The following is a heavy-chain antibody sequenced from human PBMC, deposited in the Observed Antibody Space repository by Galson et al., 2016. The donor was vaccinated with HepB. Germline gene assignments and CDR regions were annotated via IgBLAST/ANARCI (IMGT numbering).Heavy chain of an antibody. D-gene: IGHD3-22*01. CDR1: GDSISSYY. J-gene: IGHJ3*02. Sequence: SATLSLTCSVSGDSISSYYWTWIRQPPGKGLEWLGYTYYSGSTNYNPSLKSRVTISVDTSKNQFSLKLTSVTAADTAIYYCARLWYHYDSSAFYYQKPRYAFRAFDIWGQGTMVTVSS. V-gene: IGHV4-59*01. CDR2: TYYSGST. CDR3: ARLWYHYDSSAFYYQKPRYAFRAFDI.